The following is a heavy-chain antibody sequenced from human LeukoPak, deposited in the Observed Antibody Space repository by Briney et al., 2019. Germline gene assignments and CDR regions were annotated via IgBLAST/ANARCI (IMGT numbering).Heavy chain of an antibody. Sequence: GGSLRLSCAASGFTFRSYAMNWVRQAPGKGLEWVAVISYDGSNKYYADSVKGRFTISRDNSKNTLYLQMNSLRAEDTAVYYCVKGDLYGDWSYWGQGTLVTVSS. J-gene: IGHJ4*02. V-gene: IGHV3-30*04. CDR2: ISYDGSNK. CDR1: GFTFRSYA. CDR3: VKGDLYGDWSY. D-gene: IGHD4-17*01.